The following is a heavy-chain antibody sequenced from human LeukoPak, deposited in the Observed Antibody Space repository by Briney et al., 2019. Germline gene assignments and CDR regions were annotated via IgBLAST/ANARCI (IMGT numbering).Heavy chain of an antibody. J-gene: IGHJ4*02. D-gene: IGHD3-10*01. Sequence: GGSLRLSCAASGFTFSSYGMHWVRQAPGKGLEWVAFIRYDGSNKYYADSVKGRFTISRDNSKNTLYLQMNSLRAKDTAVYYCAKFGGSGSGGLSHFDYWGQGTLVTVSS. V-gene: IGHV3-30*02. CDR1: GFTFSSYG. CDR3: AKFGGSGSGGLSHFDY. CDR2: IRYDGSNK.